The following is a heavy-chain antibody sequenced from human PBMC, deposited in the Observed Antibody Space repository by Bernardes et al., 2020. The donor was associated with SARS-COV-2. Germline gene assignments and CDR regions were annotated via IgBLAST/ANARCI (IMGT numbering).Heavy chain of an antibody. D-gene: IGHD3-22*01. V-gene: IGHV1-8*01. CDR1: GYTFPSYD. J-gene: IGHJ4*02. CDR3: ARGRSRITMIVVAQYYFDY. CDR2: MNPNSGNT. Sequence: ASVKVSCKASGYTFPSYDINWVRQATGQGLEWMGWMNPNSGNTGYAQKFQGRVTMTRNTSISTAYMELSSLRSEDTAVYYCARGRSRITMIVVAQYYFDYWGQGTLVTVSS.